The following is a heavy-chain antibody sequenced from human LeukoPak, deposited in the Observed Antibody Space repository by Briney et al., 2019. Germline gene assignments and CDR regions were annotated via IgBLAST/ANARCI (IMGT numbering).Heavy chain of an antibody. D-gene: IGHD6-19*01. CDR2: ICGSGGST. J-gene: IGHJ5*02. Sequence: PGGSLRLSCAASGFTFSSYAMNWVRQAPGKGLEWVSGICGSGGSTYYADSVKGRFTISRDNAKNSLYLQMNSLRAEDTAVYYCARGTSSGWFGAQGNWFDPWGQGTLVTVS. CDR3: ARGTSSGWFGAQGNWFDP. V-gene: IGHV3-23*01. CDR1: GFTFSSYA.